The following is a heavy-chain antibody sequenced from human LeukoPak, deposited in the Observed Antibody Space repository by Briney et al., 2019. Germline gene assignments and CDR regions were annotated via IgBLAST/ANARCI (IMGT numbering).Heavy chain of an antibody. CDR1: GGSISSHY. D-gene: IGHD6-19*01. V-gene: IGHV4-59*11. CDR3: ARGYREYSSGWYYFDY. Sequence: SETLSLTCTVSGGSISSHYWSWIRQPPGKGLEWIGYIYYSGSTNYNPSLKSRVTISVDTSKNQFSLKLSSVTAADTAVYYCARGYREYSSGWYYFDYWGQGTLVTVSS. CDR2: IYYSGST. J-gene: IGHJ4*02.